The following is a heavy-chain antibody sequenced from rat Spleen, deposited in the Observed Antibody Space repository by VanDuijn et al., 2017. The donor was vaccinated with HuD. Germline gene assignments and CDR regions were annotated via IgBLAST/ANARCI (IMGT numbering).Heavy chain of an antibody. J-gene: IGHJ1*01. CDR1: GITFTNYW. V-gene: IGHV5-31*01. CDR2: ITNTGDST. Sequence: EVQLVESGGGLVQPGGSLKLSCVASGITFTNYWMTWIRQAPGKGLEWIASITNTGDSTYYLDSVKGRFTISRNNAKSTLYLQMSSLRSEDTATYYCSPLPGRNLAYWGPGTMVTVSS. D-gene: IGHD1-4*01. CDR3: SPLPGRNLAY.